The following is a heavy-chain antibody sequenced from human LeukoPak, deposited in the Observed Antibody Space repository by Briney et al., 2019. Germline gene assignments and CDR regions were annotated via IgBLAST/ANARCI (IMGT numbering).Heavy chain of an antibody. Sequence: SETLSLTCTVSGGSISSSSYYWGWIRQPPGKGLEWIVSIYYSGSTYYNPSLKSRVTISVNTSKNQFSLKLSSVTAADTAVYYCARSYYYYYFDYWGQGTLVTVSS. CDR1: GGSISSSSYY. CDR3: ARSYYYYYFDY. J-gene: IGHJ4*02. V-gene: IGHV4-39*01. CDR2: IYYSGST. D-gene: IGHD3-10*01.